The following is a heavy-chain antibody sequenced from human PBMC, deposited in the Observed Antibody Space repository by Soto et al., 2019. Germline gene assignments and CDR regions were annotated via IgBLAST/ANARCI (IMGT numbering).Heavy chain of an antibody. CDR3: ARDDAFDNENGFDM. Sequence: GGSLRLSCAVSGFPFSFYGFHWVRQSPGKGLEWLGVIASDGSATYHADSLEGRFFISRDNSKDIPYLQMNSLRVEDTAVYYCARDDAFDNENGFDMWGQGTMVTVSS. V-gene: IGHV3-30*12. D-gene: IGHD3-3*02. CDR2: IASDGSAT. J-gene: IGHJ3*02. CDR1: GFPFSFYG.